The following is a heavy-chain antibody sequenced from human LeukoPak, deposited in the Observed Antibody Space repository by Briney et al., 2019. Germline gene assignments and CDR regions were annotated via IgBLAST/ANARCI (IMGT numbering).Heavy chain of an antibody. Sequence: GGSLRLSCAASGFTFSNYEMNWVRQAPGKGLEWVSYITNSGYTIYYADSVKGRFTISRDNAKNSLYLQMNSLRAEDTAVYYCARGQSSSTSYNWFDPWGQGNLVSVSS. CDR2: ITNSGYTI. CDR1: GFTFSNYE. J-gene: IGHJ5*02. CDR3: ARGQSSSTSYNWFDP. V-gene: IGHV3-48*03. D-gene: IGHD2-2*01.